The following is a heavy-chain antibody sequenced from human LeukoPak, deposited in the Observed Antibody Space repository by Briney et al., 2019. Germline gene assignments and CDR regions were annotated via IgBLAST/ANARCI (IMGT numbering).Heavy chain of an antibody. Sequence: ASVKVSCKASGYTFTGYYMHWVRQAPGQGLEWMGWMNPNSGNTGYAQKFQGRVTMTRNTSISTAYMELSSLRSEDTAVYYCARERGNDYYYYGMDVWGQGTTVTVSS. D-gene: IGHD2-15*01. V-gene: IGHV1-8*02. CDR2: MNPNSGNT. CDR3: ARERGNDYYYYGMDV. CDR1: GYTFTGYY. J-gene: IGHJ6*02.